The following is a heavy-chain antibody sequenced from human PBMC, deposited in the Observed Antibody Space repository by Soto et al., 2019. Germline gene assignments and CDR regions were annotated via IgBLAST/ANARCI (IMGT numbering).Heavy chain of an antibody. V-gene: IGHV3-11*01. CDR2: ISSSGSTI. Sequence: GGSLRLSCAASGFTFSDYYMSWIRQAPGKGLEWVSYISSSGSTIYYADSVKGRFTISRDNAKNSLYLQMNSLRAEDTAVYYCARVLWFGELYPEGYYYYYYMDVWGKGTTVTVSS. CDR3: ARVLWFGELYPEGYYYYYYMDV. J-gene: IGHJ6*03. D-gene: IGHD3-10*01. CDR1: GFTFSDYY.